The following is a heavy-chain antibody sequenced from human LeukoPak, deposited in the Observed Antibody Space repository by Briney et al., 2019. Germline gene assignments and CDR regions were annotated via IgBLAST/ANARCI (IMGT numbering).Heavy chain of an antibody. CDR3: ARQYYYGSGSYYDY. J-gene: IGHJ4*02. V-gene: IGHV3-11*03. CDR1: GFTFSDYY. Sequence: PGGSLRLSCAASGFTFSDYYMSWIRQAPGKGLEGVSYISSSSSYTNYADSVKGRFTISRDNAKNSLYLQMNSLRAEDTAVYYCARQYYYGSGSYYDYWGQGTLVTVSS. CDR2: ISSSSSYT. D-gene: IGHD3-10*01.